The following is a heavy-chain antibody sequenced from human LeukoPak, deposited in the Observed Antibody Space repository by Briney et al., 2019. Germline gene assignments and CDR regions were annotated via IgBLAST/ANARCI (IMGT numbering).Heavy chain of an antibody. J-gene: IGHJ4*02. CDR2: FYNSGST. V-gene: IGHV4-31*03. Sequence: PSETLSLTCTVSGGSISSGDYYWGWIRRPPGKGLEWIGFFYNSGSTYYNPSLKSRVTISIDTSKNQFSLRLTSVTAADTAVYYCARDGGYSYGPFDCWGQGTLVTVSS. CDR1: GGSISSGDYY. D-gene: IGHD5-18*01. CDR3: ARDGGYSYGPFDC.